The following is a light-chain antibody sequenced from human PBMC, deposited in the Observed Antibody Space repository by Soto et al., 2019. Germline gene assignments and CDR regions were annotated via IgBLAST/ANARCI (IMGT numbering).Light chain of an antibody. CDR2: GAS. J-gene: IGKJ4*01. V-gene: IGKV3-20*01. CDR3: QQYGSSPLT. CDR1: QSVSNNY. Sequence: EIVLTQSPGTLSLSPGERATLSCRASQSVSNNYLAWYQQKPGQAPRLLIYGASSRATGIPDRFSGNGSGTDFTLTISRLEPEDFAVYYCQQYGSSPLTFGGGTKVDI.